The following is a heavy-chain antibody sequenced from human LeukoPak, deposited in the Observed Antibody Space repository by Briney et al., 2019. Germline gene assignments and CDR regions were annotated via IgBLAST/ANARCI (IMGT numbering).Heavy chain of an antibody. J-gene: IGHJ4*02. V-gene: IGHV1-46*01. CDR1: GYTYANYY. CDR2: VNPSSGYT. Sequence: ASVKVSCKASGYTYANYYMHWVRQAPGQGLEGMGIVNPSSGYTSYEQKYQGRVTMTGDTSTTTVYMELTSLRSEDTAVYYCARDGGSSGWAQFDYWGRGTLVIVSS. CDR3: ARDGGSSGWAQFDY. D-gene: IGHD6-19*01.